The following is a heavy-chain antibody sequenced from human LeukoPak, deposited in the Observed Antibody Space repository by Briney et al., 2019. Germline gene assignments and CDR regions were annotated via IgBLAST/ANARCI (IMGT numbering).Heavy chain of an antibody. CDR2: IYYSGST. Sequence: SETLSLTCTVSGGSINTFYWSWIRQPPGKGLEWIGYIYYSGSTNYNPSLKSRVTISVDTSKNQFSLKLSSVTAADTAVYYCARGWGPVRVTDWGQGTLVTVSS. CDR3: ARGWGPVRVTD. D-gene: IGHD4-23*01. J-gene: IGHJ4*02. CDR1: GGSINTFY. V-gene: IGHV4-59*01.